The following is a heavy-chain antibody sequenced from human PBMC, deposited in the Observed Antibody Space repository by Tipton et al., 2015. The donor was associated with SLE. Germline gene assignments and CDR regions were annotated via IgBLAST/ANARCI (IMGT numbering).Heavy chain of an antibody. CDR1: GGSISSYY. D-gene: IGHD6-13*01. J-gene: IGHJ4*01. CDR3: ARVGSSSWDY. Sequence: LRLSCTVSGGSISSYYWSWIRQPPGKGLEWIGYIYYSGSTNYNPSLKSRVTISVDTSKNQFSLKLSSVTAADTAVYYCARVGSSSWDYWGQEPWSPSPQ. V-gene: IGHV4-59*01. CDR2: IYYSGST.